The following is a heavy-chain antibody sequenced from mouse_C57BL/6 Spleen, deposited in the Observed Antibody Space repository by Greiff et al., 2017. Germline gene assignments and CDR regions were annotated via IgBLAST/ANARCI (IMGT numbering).Heavy chain of an antibody. CDR3: ARGRDGYSFAY. D-gene: IGHD2-3*01. V-gene: IGHV1-26*01. CDR1: GYTFTDYY. J-gene: IGHJ3*01. CDR2: INPNNGGT. Sequence: EVQLQQSGPELVKPGASVKISCKASGYTFTDYYMNWVKQSHGKSLEWIGDINPNNGGTSYNQKFKGKATLTVDKSSSTAYMELRSLTSEDSAVYYCARGRDGYSFAYWGQGTLVTVSA.